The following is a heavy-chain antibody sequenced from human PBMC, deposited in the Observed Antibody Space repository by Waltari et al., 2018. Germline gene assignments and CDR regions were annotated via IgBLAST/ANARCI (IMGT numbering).Heavy chain of an antibody. D-gene: IGHD6-13*01. J-gene: IGHJ4*02. V-gene: IGHV4-39*01. Sequence: QLQLQESGPVLVTPSETLSLTCTVSGGSISSDSYSWGWLRQPPGKGLEWIGNIHYSGSPHYNPSLKSRVTLSVDTPKNQFSLRLNSVTAADTAVYYCARRRYGSSHSDFWGQGTLVTVSS. CDR2: IHYSGSP. CDR3: ARRRYGSSHSDF. CDR1: GGSISSDSYS.